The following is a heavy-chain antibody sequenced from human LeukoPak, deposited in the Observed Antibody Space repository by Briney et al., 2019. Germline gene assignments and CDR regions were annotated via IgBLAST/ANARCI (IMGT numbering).Heavy chain of an antibody. CDR2: ISSSSSYI. CDR3: AKGPKRYNILTGYFVIETAFDI. J-gene: IGHJ3*02. V-gene: IGHV3-21*01. CDR1: GFTFSSYS. D-gene: IGHD3-9*01. Sequence: RSGGSLRLSCAASGFTFSSYSMNWVRQAPGKGLEWVSSISSSSSYIYYADSVKGRFTISRDNSKNTLYLQMNSLRTEDTAVYYCAKGPKRYNILTGYFVIETAFDIWGQGTMVTVSS.